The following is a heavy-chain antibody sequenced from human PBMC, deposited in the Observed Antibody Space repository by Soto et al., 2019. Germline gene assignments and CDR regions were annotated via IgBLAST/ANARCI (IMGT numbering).Heavy chain of an antibody. CDR2: ITSQSDGETT. CDR3: TTDGRSDF. J-gene: IGHJ4*02. Sequence: EVQLQESGGGLVKPGGSLRLSCVASGLTFIKVWMSWVRQAPGKGLEWLGRITSQSDGETTDYAAPVKDRFIISRDDSRNTVFLQMSSLKTEDTAVYYCTTDGRSDFWGQGTLVTVSS. CDR1: GLTFIKVW. V-gene: IGHV3-15*01.